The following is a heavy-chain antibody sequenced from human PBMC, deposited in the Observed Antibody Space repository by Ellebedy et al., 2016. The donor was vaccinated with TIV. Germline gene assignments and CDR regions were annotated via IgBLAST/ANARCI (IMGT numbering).Heavy chain of an antibody. D-gene: IGHD3-16*02. J-gene: IGHJ4*02. Sequence: GESLKISCTASGITFSNSWMSWVRQAPGKGLEWVANIKEDGSEKYYVDSVKGRFTISRGNAKKSVYLQMDSLRVEDTGVYHCARGRGLVVTYFDYWGQGTLVTVSS. CDR2: IKEDGSEK. CDR1: GITFSNSW. V-gene: IGHV3-7*01. CDR3: ARGRGLVVTYFDY.